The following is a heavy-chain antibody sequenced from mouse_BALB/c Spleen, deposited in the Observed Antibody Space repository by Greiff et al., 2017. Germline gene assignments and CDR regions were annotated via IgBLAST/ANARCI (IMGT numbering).Heavy chain of an antibody. V-gene: IGHV2-2*02. Sequence: VKLVESGPGLVQPSQSLSITCTVSGFSLTSYGVHWVRQSPGKGLEWLGVIWSGGSTDYNAAFISRLSISKDNSKSQVFFKMNSLQANDTAIYYCARKRKITVDYAMDYWGQGTSVTVSS. CDR1: GFSLTSYG. CDR3: ARKRKITVDYAMDY. D-gene: IGHD1-1*01. CDR2: IWSGGST. J-gene: IGHJ4*01.